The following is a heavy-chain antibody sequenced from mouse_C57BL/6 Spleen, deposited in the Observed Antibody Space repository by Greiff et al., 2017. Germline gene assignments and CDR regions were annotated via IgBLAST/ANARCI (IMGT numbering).Heavy chain of an antibody. V-gene: IGHV5-6*01. D-gene: IGHD3-1*01. J-gene: IGHJ4*01. CDR2: ISSGGSYT. CDR3: ARHGDSGAYPYYAMDY. Sequence: EVMLVESGGDLVKPGGSLKLSCAASGFTFSSYGMSWVRQTPDKRLEWVATISSGGSYTYYPDSVKGRFTISRDNAKNTLYLQMSSLKSEDTAMYYCARHGDSGAYPYYAMDYWGQGTSVTVSS. CDR1: GFTFSSYG.